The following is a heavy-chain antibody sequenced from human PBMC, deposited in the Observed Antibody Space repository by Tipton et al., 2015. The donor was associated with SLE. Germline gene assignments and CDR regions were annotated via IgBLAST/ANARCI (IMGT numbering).Heavy chain of an antibody. V-gene: IGHV4-59*01. J-gene: IGHJ4*02. CDR3: ARGAHSNYPVY. CDR2: IYYSGST. CDR1: GGSISSYY. Sequence: LRLSCTVSGGSISSYYWSWIRQPPGKGLEWIGYIYYSGSTNYNPSLKSRVTISVDTSKNQFSLKLSSVTAADTAVYYCARGAHSNYPVYWCQGTLVTVSS. D-gene: IGHD4-11*01.